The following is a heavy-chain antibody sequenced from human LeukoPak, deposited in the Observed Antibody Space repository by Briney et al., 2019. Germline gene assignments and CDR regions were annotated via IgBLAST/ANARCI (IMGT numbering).Heavy chain of an antibody. V-gene: IGHV4-4*09. CDR3: ARKAPKKGWFDP. J-gene: IGHJ5*02. Sequence: AETLSLTCTVSGGSNNSYYWSWIRQPPGKGLEWIGYTHPSGNTNYSPSLKSRVTISIDTSRNQFSLKLSSVTAADTAVYYCARKAPKKGWFDPWGQGTLVTVSS. CDR2: THPSGNT. CDR1: GGSNNSYY.